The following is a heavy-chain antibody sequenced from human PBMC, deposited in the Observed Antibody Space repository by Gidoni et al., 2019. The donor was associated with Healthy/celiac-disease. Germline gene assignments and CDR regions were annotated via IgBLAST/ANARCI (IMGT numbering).Heavy chain of an antibody. J-gene: IGHJ4*02. CDR2: IYTSGSI. CDR3: AREVTYYYDSSGYYYPGDVMTLFDY. CDR1: GGSISRYS. V-gene: IGHV4-4*07. D-gene: IGHD3-22*01. Sequence: QVQLQESGPGLVKPSETLSLTCPVPGGSISRYSRGWIPHTAGKGLEWIGRIYTSGSINYNPSLKSRVTMSVDTSKNQFSLKLSSVTAADTAVYYCAREVTYYYDSSGYYYPGDVMTLFDYWGQGTLVTVSS.